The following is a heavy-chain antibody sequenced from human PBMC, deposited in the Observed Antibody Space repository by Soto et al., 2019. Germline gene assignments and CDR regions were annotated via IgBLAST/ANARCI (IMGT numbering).Heavy chain of an antibody. V-gene: IGHV3-48*02. CDR2: ISASTLTT. CDR1: GFPCSTYS. D-gene: IGHD2-2*01. CDR3: ARAPQLVAPAATGFDS. J-gene: IGHJ4*02. Sequence: EVELVESGGGLVQPGGSLRLSCAASGFPCSTYSMSWVRQAPGTGLEWISYISASTLTTFYADSVKGRFTISRDTAQNALYRQMNSLRDEDTAVYYCARAPQLVAPAATGFDSWGQGTLVTVSS.